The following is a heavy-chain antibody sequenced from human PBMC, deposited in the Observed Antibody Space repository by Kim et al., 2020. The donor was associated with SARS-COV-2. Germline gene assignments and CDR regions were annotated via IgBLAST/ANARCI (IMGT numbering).Heavy chain of an antibody. J-gene: IGHJ5*02. V-gene: IGHV3-48*02. CDR3: ARDYESYDGSGINWFDP. D-gene: IGHD3-22*01. Sequence: VKGRFTISRDNAKNSLYLQMNSLRDEDTAVYYCARDYESYDGSGINWFDPWGQGTLVTVSS.